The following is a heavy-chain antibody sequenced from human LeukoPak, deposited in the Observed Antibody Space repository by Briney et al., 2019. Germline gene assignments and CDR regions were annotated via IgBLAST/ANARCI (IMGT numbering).Heavy chain of an antibody. J-gene: IGHJ3*02. D-gene: IGHD3-22*01. Sequence: SETLSLTCTVSGGSISSGGYYWSWIRQHPGKGLEWIVYIYYSGSTYYNPSLKSRVTISVDTSKNQFSLKLSSVTAADTAVYYCARDWLYYDSSGYPAFDIWGQGTMVTVSS. V-gene: IGHV4-31*03. CDR1: GGSISSGGYY. CDR2: IYYSGST. CDR3: ARDWLYYDSSGYPAFDI.